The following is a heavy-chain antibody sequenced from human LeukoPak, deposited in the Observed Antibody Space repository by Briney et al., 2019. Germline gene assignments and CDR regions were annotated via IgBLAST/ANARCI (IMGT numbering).Heavy chain of an antibody. J-gene: IGHJ6*03. CDR1: GGTFISYA. CDR2: IIPIFGTA. Sequence: ASVKVSCKASGGTFISYAISWVRQAPGQGLEWMGGIIPIFGTANYAQKFQGRVTITADKSTSTAYMELSSLRSEDTAVYYCASAADSSGYSQNYYYYYMDVWGKGTTATVSS. D-gene: IGHD3-22*01. CDR3: ASAADSSGYSQNYYYYYMDV. V-gene: IGHV1-69*06.